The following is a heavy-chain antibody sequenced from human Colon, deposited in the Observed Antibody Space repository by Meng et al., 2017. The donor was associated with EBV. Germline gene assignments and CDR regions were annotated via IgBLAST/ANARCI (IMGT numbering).Heavy chain of an antibody. CDR2: MYYTGST. CDR1: VGSTNSGYYM. J-gene: IGHJ4*02. V-gene: IGHV4-30-4*01. Sequence: ASVGSTNSGYYMWSGSRQPPGGGLGLIGYMYYTGSTYYTPSLKSRVTISMDTSKNQFSLRLSSVTAADTAVYYCARNYYFDYWGQGTLVTVSS. CDR3: ARNYYFDY.